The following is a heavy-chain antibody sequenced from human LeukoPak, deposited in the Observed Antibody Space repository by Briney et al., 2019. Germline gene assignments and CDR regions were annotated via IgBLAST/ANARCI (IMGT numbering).Heavy chain of an antibody. Sequence: GASVKVSCKASGYTFTGYYMHWVRQAPGQGLEWMGWISAYNGNTNYAQKLQGRVTMTTDTSTSTAYMELRSLRSDDTAVYYCARDRRDFWSGRLKSFDYWGQGTLVTVSS. CDR1: GYTFTGYY. V-gene: IGHV1-18*04. CDR3: ARDRRDFWSGRLKSFDY. D-gene: IGHD3-3*01. CDR2: ISAYNGNT. J-gene: IGHJ4*02.